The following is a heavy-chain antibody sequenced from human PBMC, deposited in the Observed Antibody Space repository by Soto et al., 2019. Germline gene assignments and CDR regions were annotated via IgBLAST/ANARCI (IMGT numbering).Heavy chain of an antibody. V-gene: IGHV3-9*01. CDR2: INWNSGSI. CDR1: GFTFDDYA. D-gene: IGHD6-13*01. CDR3: VKNESINWYSGHFRH. J-gene: IGHJ1*01. Sequence: GGSLRLSCAASGFTFDDYAMHWVREVPGKGLEWVSGINWNSGSIGYGDSVKGRFAISRDNAKNSLHLQMNSLSAEDTAFYYCVKNESINWYSGHFRHWGQGTLVTVSS.